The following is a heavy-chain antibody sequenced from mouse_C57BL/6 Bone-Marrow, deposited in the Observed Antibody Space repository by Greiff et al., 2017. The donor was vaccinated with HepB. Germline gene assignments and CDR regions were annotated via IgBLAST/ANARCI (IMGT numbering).Heavy chain of an antibody. CDR1: GYTFTSYG. Sequence: VQGVESGAELARPGASVKLSCKASGYTFTSYGISWVKQRTGQGLEWIGEIYPRSGNTYYNEKFKGKATLTADKSSSTAYMELRSLTSEDSAVYFCAIYYDYDGWFAYWGQGTLVTVSA. J-gene: IGHJ3*01. D-gene: IGHD2-4*01. CDR3: AIYYDYDGWFAY. CDR2: IYPRSGNT. V-gene: IGHV1-81*01.